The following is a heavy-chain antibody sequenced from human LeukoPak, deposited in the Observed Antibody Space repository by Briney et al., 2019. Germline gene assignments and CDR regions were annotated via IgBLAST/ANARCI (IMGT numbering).Heavy chain of an antibody. CDR2: IKSKTDGETT. J-gene: IGHJ6*04. Sequence: GGSLRLSCAASGFTFSNAWMSWVRQAPGKGLEWVGRIKSKTDGETTDYAAPVKGRFTISRDDSINTLYLQTNSLKTEGTAVYYCTTVAASMKEAVWGKGTTVTVSS. CDR1: GFTFSNAW. V-gene: IGHV3-15*01. D-gene: IGHD6-13*01. CDR3: TTVAASMKEAV.